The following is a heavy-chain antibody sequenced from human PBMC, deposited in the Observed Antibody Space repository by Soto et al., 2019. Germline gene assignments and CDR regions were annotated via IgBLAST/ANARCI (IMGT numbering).Heavy chain of an antibody. CDR1: GLTFSNYE. CDR3: ASRSGGGGAFDF. V-gene: IGHV3-48*03. J-gene: IGHJ3*01. Sequence: EVQLVESGGGLVLPGGSLRLSCSASGLTFSNYEMNWVRQAPGKGLEWVSYIGRSGTTTYYADSLKGRFTISRDNAKNSLYLQMNSLRAEDTAVSYCASRSGGGGAFDFWGQGTMVTVSS. CDR2: IGRSGTTT. D-gene: IGHD3-10*01.